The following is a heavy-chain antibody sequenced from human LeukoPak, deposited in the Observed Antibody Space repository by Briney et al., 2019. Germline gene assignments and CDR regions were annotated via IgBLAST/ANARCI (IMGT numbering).Heavy chain of an antibody. J-gene: IGHJ4*02. D-gene: IGHD1-26*01. V-gene: IGHV4-61*02. Sequence: PSETLSLTCTVSGGSTSSGSYYWSWIRQPAGKGLEWIGRIYTSGSTNYNPSLKSRVTISVDTSKNQFSLKLSSVTAADTAVYYCARDAIVGATYFDYWGQGTLVTVSS. CDR2: IYTSGST. CDR1: GGSTSSGSYY. CDR3: ARDAIVGATYFDY.